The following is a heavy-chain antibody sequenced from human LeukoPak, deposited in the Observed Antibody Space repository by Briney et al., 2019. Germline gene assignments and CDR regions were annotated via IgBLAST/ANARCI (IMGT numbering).Heavy chain of an antibody. D-gene: IGHD5-12*01. CDR2: IYYSGST. V-gene: IGHV4-59*08. J-gene: IGHJ4*02. CDR1: GGSISSYY. Sequence: SETLSLTCTVSGGSISSYYWSWIRQPPRKGLEWIGYIYYSGSTNYNPSLKSRVTISVDTSKNQFSLRLSSVTAADTAVYYCASTPLKRGSGYVPFDYWGQGTLVTVSS. CDR3: ASTPLKRGSGYVPFDY.